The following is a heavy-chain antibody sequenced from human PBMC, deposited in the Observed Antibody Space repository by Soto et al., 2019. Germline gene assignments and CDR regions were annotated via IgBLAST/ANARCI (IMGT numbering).Heavy chain of an antibody. V-gene: IGHV3-33*01. CDR2: IWYDGSNK. D-gene: IGHD2-15*01. CDR3: AREGGGHTYYYGMDV. J-gene: IGHJ6*02. Sequence: QVQLVESGGGVVQPGRSLRLSCAASEFTFSSYGMHWVRQAPGKGLEWVVVIWYDGSNKYYADSVKGRFTISRDNSKNTLYLQMNSLRAEDTAVYYCAREGGGHTYYYGMDVWGQGTTVTVSS. CDR1: EFTFSSYG.